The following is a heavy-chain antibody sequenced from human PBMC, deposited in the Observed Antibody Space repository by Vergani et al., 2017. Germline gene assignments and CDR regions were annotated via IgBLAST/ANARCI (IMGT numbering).Heavy chain of an antibody. V-gene: IGHV3-23*01. CDR1: GFTFSSYA. Sequence: EVQLLESGGGSVQPGGSLRLSCAASGFTFSSYAMSWVRQAPGKGLEWVSAISGSGGSTYYADSVKGRFTISRDNSKNTLYLQMNSLRAEDTAVYYCAKDGTLGYCSSTSCPWGQGTLVTVSS. D-gene: IGHD2-2*01. CDR2: ISGSGGST. J-gene: IGHJ5*02. CDR3: AKDGTLGYCSSTSCP.